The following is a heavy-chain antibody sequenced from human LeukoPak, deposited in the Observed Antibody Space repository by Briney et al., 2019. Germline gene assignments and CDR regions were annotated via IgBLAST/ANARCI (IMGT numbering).Heavy chain of an antibody. Sequence: PSETLFLTCTVSGGSISSYYWSWIRQPAGKGLEWIGRIYTSGSTNYNPSLKSRVTMSVDTSKNQFSLKLSSVTAADTAVYYCATISSPGAYCSGGSCYPATDYYGMDVWGQGTTVTVSS. CDR3: ATISSPGAYCSGGSCYPATDYYGMDV. CDR2: IYTSGST. CDR1: GGSISSYY. J-gene: IGHJ6*02. V-gene: IGHV4-4*07. D-gene: IGHD2-15*01.